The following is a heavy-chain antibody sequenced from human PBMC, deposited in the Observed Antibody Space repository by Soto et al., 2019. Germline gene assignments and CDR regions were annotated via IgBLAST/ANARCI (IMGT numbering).Heavy chain of an antibody. V-gene: IGHV3-30*18. CDR1: GFTFSSYG. CDR2: ISYDGSNK. J-gene: IGHJ4*02. CDR3: AKDLRYFDSYYFDY. D-gene: IGHD3-9*01. Sequence: GGSLRLSCAASGFTFSSYGMHWVHQAPGKGLEWVAVISYDGSNKYYADSVKGRFTISRDNSKNTLYLQMNSLRAEDTAVYYCAKDLRYFDSYYFDYWGQGTLVTVSS.